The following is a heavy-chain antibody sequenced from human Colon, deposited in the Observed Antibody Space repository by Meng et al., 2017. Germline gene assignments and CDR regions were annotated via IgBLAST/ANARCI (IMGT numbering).Heavy chain of an antibody. J-gene: IGHJ4*02. D-gene: IGHD2-2*01. V-gene: IGHV4-4*02. Sequence: GQRQESGQGLVQPSGALALTCAVSGGSISSSNWWSWVRQPPGKGLEWIGEIYHSGSTNYNPSLKSRVTISVDKSKNQFSLKLSSVTAADTAVYYCASGRKYCSSTSCYGQFDYWGQGTLVTVSS. CDR1: GGSISSSNW. CDR3: ASGRKYCSSTSCYGQFDY. CDR2: IYHSGST.